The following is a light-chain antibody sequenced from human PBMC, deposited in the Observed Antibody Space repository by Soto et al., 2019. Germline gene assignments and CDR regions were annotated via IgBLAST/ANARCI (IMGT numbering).Light chain of an antibody. CDR3: QTWGTGIPV. CDR2: VNSDGSH. CDR1: SGHRTYA. J-gene: IGLJ3*02. V-gene: IGLV4-69*01. Sequence: QPVLTKSPSASASLGASVKLTCTLNSGHRTYAIAWHQQQPEKGPRYLMKVNSDGSHSKGDGIPDRFSGSSSGAERYLTISSLQSEDEADYYCQTWGTGIPVFGGGTKLTVL.